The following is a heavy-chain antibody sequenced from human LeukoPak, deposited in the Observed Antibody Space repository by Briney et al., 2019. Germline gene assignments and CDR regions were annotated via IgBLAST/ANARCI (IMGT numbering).Heavy chain of an antibody. CDR3: TRDHGGGAQVY. Sequence: KPSETLSLTCRVSGGSISTTIYYWGWIRQPPGKGLEWIGSIFHAGNTYYNPSLRRRVTISLDTSKNQFSLRLSSVTAADTGVYYCTRDHGGGAQVYWGRGTLVTVSS. V-gene: IGHV4-39*07. D-gene: IGHD2-21*01. CDR1: GGSISTTIYY. J-gene: IGHJ4*02. CDR2: IFHAGNT.